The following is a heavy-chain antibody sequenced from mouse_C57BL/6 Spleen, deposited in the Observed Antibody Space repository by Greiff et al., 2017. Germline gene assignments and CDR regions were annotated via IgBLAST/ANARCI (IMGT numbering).Heavy chain of an antibody. CDR1: GFTFSSYA. D-gene: IGHD3-1*01. Sequence: EVKLQESGEGLVKPGGSLKLSCAASGFTFSSYAMSWVRQTPEKRLEWVAYISSGGDYIYYADTLKGRFTISRDNARNTLYLQMSSLKSEDTAMYYCTRVGYKSAMDYWGQGTSVTVSS. CDR2: ISSGGDYI. J-gene: IGHJ4*01. CDR3: TRVGYKSAMDY. V-gene: IGHV5-9-1*02.